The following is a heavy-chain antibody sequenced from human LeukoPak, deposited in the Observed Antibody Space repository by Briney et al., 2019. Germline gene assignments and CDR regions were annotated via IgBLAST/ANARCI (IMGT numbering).Heavy chain of an antibody. CDR3: ARDREPYSAGWFWDIVVVPAAFSYGMDV. CDR1: GFTVSSNY. J-gene: IGHJ6*02. Sequence: GGSLRLSCAASGFTVSSNYMSWVRQAPGKGLEWVSVIYSGGSTYYADSVKGRFTISRDNSKNTLYLQMNSLRAEDTAVYYCARDREPYSAGWFWDIVVVPAAFSYGMDVWGQGTTVTVSS. V-gene: IGHV3-53*05. CDR2: IYSGGST. D-gene: IGHD2-2*01.